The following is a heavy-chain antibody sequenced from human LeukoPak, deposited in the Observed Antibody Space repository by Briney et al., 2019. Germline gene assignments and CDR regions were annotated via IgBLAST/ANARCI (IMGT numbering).Heavy chain of an antibody. V-gene: IGHV1-46*01. CDR1: GYTFTSYY. D-gene: IGHD6-13*01. CDR2: INPSGGST. CDR3: ARAAAAGSKANEFDY. J-gene: IGHJ4*02. Sequence: ASVKVSCKASGYTFTSYYMHWVRQAPGQGLEWMGIINPSGGSTSYAQKFQGRVTMTRDTSTSTVYMELSSLRSEDTAVYYCARAAAAGSKANEFDYWGQGTLVTVSS.